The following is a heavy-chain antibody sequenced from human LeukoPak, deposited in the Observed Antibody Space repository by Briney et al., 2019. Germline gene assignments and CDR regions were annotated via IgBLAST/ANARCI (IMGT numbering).Heavy chain of an antibody. CDR1: GLTFSTTG. V-gene: IGHV3-21*06. J-gene: IGHJ4*02. Sequence: GGSLRLSCTTSGLTFSTTGFNWVRQAPGKGLEWVASIGPTGFDRYHADSIKGRFTISRDNANNFLYLQMDSLRAEDTAVYYCATETNGRHYDYWGQGTLLTVSS. CDR3: ATETNGRHYDY. D-gene: IGHD1-14*01. CDR2: IGPTGFDR.